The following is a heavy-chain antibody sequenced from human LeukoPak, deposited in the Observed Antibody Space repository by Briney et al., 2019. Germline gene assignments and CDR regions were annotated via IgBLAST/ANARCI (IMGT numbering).Heavy chain of an antibody. CDR2: INHSGST. V-gene: IGHV4-34*01. CDR3: ARSFLYYYYYMDV. Sequence: SETLSLTCAVYGGSFSGYYWSWIRQPPGKGLEWIGEINHSGSTNYNPSLKSRVTISVDTSKNQFSLKLSSVTAADTAVYYCARSFLYYYYYMDVWGKGTTVTVS. CDR1: GGSFSGYY. D-gene: IGHD2/OR15-2a*01. J-gene: IGHJ6*03.